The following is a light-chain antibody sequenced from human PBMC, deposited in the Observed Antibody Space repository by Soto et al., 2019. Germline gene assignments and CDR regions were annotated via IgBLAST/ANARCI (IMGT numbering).Light chain of an antibody. J-gene: IGKJ1*01. V-gene: IGKV1-39*01. CDR2: AAS. Sequence: DIQMTQSPSTLSASVGDTVTITCRASQSVSTWLAWYQQTPGKAPKLLIHAASSLHSGVPSTFSGSGSGTDFALTISSLQPEDFATYYCHQTAANPWTFAQGTKVEIK. CDR1: QSVSTW. CDR3: HQTAANPWT.